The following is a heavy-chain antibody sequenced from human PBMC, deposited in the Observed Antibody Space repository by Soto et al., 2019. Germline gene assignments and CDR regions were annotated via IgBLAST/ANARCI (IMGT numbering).Heavy chain of an antibody. Sequence: QVQLVESGGGVVQPGRSLRLSCAASGFTFSTYGMHWVRQAPGKGLEWVAVISYDGSNKYYADSVKGRFTISRDNSKNTLYLQMNSLRAEDTAIYYCASFPGYTYGNDYFYYGLDVWGQGTTVTVSS. CDR1: GFTFSTYG. V-gene: IGHV3-30*03. J-gene: IGHJ6*02. CDR3: ASFPGYTYGNDYFYYGLDV. CDR2: ISYDGSNK. D-gene: IGHD5-18*01.